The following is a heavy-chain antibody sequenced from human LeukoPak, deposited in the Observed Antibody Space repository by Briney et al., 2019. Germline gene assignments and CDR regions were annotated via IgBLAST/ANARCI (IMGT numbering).Heavy chain of an antibody. CDR2: INPNSGGT. V-gene: IGHV1-2*02. Sequence: ASVKVSCKASGNTFTGYYMHWVRQAPGQGLEWMGWINPNSGGTNYAQKSKGRVTMTRDTSISTAYMELSRLRSDDTAVYYCARGSLSLRFLEGWGQGTLVTASS. CDR3: ARGSLSLRFLEG. CDR1: GNTFTGYY. J-gene: IGHJ4*02. D-gene: IGHD3-3*01.